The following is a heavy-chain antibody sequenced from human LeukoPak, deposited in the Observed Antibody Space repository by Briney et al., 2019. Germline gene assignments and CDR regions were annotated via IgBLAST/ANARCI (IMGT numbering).Heavy chain of an antibody. J-gene: IGHJ4*02. V-gene: IGHV4-34*01. D-gene: IGHD3-22*01. CDR1: GGSFSGYY. Sequence: PSETLSLTCAVYGGSFSGYYWSWIRQPPGKGLEWIGEINHSGSTNYNPSLKSRVTISVDTSKNQFSLKLSSVTAADTAVYYCAREFSRGYYYDSSGYQDWGQGTLVTVSS. CDR3: AREFSRGYYYDSSGYQD. CDR2: INHSGST.